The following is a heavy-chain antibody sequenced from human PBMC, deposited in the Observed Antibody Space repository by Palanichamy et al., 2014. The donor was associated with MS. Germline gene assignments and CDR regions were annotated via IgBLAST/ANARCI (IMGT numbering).Heavy chain of an antibody. CDR2: ISAYSGST. CDR1: GYTFTSYG. CDR3: ARGTYYYDSSGYLRGDY. V-gene: IGHV1-18*01. D-gene: IGHD3-22*01. J-gene: IGHJ4*02. Sequence: QVQLVQSGAEVKKPGASVKVSCKASGYTFTSYGISWVRQAPGQGLEWMGWISAYSGSTNYAQKLQGRVTMTTDTSTSTAYMELRSLRSDDTAVYYCARGTYYYDSSGYLRGDYWGQGTLVTVSS.